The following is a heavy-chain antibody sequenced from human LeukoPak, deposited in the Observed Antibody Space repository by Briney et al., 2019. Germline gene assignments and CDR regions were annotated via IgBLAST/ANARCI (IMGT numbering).Heavy chain of an antibody. J-gene: IGHJ6*02. CDR2: INPSGGST. Sequence: ASVKVSCKASGHPFINYYMYWVPQAPGQGLEWMGIINPSGGSTTYAQKIQGRVTLTRDTSTSTVYMELSRLRSDDTSVYYCAREGCGSGKRLGMDVWGQGTTVTVSS. V-gene: IGHV1-46*01. CDR1: GHPFINYY. CDR3: AREGCGSGKRLGMDV. D-gene: IGHD3-10*01.